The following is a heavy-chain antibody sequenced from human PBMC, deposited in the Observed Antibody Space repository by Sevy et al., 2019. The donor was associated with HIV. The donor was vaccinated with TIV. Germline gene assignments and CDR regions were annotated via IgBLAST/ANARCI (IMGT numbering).Heavy chain of an antibody. CDR3: ARGKHVSDYYGSFDY. D-gene: IGHD4-17*01. Sequence: GGSLRLSCAASGLTVSSNFMSWVRQAPGKGLEWVSVIYIGDTTYYADSVKGRFTISRDNSKNTLYLHMNSLRAEDTAVYYCARGKHVSDYYGSFDYWGQGTLVTVSS. J-gene: IGHJ4*02. CDR2: IYIGDTT. CDR1: GLTVSSNF. V-gene: IGHV3-53*01.